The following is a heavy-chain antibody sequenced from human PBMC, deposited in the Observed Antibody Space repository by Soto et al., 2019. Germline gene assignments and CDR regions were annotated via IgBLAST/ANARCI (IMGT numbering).Heavy chain of an antibody. V-gene: IGHV1-18*01. D-gene: IGHD3-16*02. J-gene: IGHJ4*02. CDR2: ISAYNGNT. CDR3: ARDIWGSYREIDY. Sequence: QVQLVQSGAEVKKPGASVKVSCKASGYTFTSYGISWVRQAPGQGLERMGWISAYNGNTNYAQKLQGRVNMTTDTSTGTAYMEVRRLRSDDTAVYYCARDIWGSYREIDYWGQGTLVTVSS. CDR1: GYTFTSYG.